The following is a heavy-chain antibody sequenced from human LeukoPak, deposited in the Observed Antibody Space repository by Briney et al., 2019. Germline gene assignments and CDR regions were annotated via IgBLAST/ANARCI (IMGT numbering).Heavy chain of an antibody. V-gene: IGHV1-69*13. CDR3: ARGFDVGYYYDSSGPFDY. Sequence: SVKVSCKASGGTFSSYAISWVRQAPGQGLEWMGGIIPIFGTANYAQKFQGRVTITADESTSTAYMELSSLRSEDTAVYYCARGFDVGYYYDSSGPFDYWGQGTLVTVSS. D-gene: IGHD3-22*01. J-gene: IGHJ4*02. CDR1: GGTFSSYA. CDR2: IIPIFGTA.